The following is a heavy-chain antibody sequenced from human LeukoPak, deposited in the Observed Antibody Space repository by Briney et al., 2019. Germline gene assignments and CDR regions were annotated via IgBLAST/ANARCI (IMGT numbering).Heavy chain of an antibody. CDR1: GFTFSSYA. CDR3: ARSQWLHQYYYYYYGMDV. Sequence: GGFLRLSCAASGFTFSSYAMHWVRQAPGKGLEYVSAISSNGGSTYYANSVKGRFTISRDNSKNTLYLQMGSLRAEDMAVYYCARSQWLHQYYYYYYGMDVWGQGTTVTVSS. CDR2: ISSNGGST. D-gene: IGHD5-12*01. V-gene: IGHV3-64*01. J-gene: IGHJ6*02.